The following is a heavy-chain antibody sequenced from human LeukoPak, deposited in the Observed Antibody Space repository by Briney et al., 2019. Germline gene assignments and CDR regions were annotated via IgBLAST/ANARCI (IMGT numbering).Heavy chain of an antibody. CDR1: GFTVSDYY. D-gene: IGHD3-16*01. CDR3: VRGMGGGVSNFDY. J-gene: IGHJ4*02. Sequence: GGSLRLSCAASGFTVSDYYMTWIRQAPGKGLDWVSYISFSGSTIYYADSVKGRFIISRDTAKNSLYLQMNSLGAEDTAVYYCVRGMGGGVSNFDYWGQGTLVTVSS. V-gene: IGHV3-11*04. CDR2: ISFSGSTI.